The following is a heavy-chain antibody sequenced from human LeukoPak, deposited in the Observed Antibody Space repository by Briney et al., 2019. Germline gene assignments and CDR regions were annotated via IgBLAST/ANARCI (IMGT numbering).Heavy chain of an antibody. CDR2: IYYSGST. D-gene: IGHD3-10*01. V-gene: IGHV4-59*08. CDR1: GGSISSYY. Sequence: PSETLSLTCTVSGGSISSYYWSWIRQPPGKGLEWIGYIYYSGSTNNNPSPKNQFTISVDTSKNQFSLKLSSVTAADTAVYYCARTTDYGSGSLVYYYYGMDVWGQRTTVTVSS. CDR3: ARTTDYGSGSLVYYYYGMDV. J-gene: IGHJ6*02.